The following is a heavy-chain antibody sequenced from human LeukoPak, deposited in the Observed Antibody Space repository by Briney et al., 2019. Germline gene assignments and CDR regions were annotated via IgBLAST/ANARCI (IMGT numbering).Heavy chain of an antibody. CDR2: ISSDRRST. CDR3: AKDRGRTWVQVAN. D-gene: IGHD2-15*01. Sequence: GGSLRLSCAASGFTFSSYAMSWVRQAPGKGLEWVSAISSDRRSTYYADSVKGRFTISRDNSKNTLYLQMNSLRVEDTAVYYCAKDRGRTWVQVANWGQGTLVTVSS. CDR1: GFTFSSYA. J-gene: IGHJ4*02. V-gene: IGHV3-23*01.